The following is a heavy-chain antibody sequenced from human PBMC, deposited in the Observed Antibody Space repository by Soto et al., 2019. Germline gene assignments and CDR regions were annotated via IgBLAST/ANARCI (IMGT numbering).Heavy chain of an antibody. Sequence: PGGSLRLSCAASGFTFSSYSMNWVRQAPGKGLEWVSYISSSSSTIYYADSVKGRFTISRDNSKNTLYLQMNSLRAEDTAVYYCARVAKLWLNYYGMDVWGQGTTVTVSS. CDR2: ISSSSSTI. J-gene: IGHJ6*02. V-gene: IGHV3-48*01. D-gene: IGHD5-18*01. CDR3: ARVAKLWLNYYGMDV. CDR1: GFTFSSYS.